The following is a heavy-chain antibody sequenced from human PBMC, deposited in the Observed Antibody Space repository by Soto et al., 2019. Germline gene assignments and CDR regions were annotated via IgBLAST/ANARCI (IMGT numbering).Heavy chain of an antibody. D-gene: IGHD3-9*01. V-gene: IGHV4-34*01. Sequence: QVQLQQWGAGLLEPSETLSLTCAVYGGSFSGYYWSWIRQPPGKGLECIGEINHSGNTNYNPSLKSRVTISVDKSKNQFSLKLSSVTAADTAVYYCASQGLPYFDWSPTPLYYMDVWGKGTTVTVSS. J-gene: IGHJ6*03. CDR1: GGSFSGYY. CDR3: ASQGLPYFDWSPTPLYYMDV. CDR2: INHSGNT.